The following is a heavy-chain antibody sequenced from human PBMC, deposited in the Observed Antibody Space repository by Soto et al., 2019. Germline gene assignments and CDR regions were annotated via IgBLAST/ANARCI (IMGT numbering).Heavy chain of an antibody. CDR3: AKYESAGYYYFDY. Sequence: GSLRLSCAASGFTFSNYAMSWVRQAPGKGLEWVSVISNNGGSTYYADSVKGRFTISRDNSKNTLYLQMNSLRAEDTAVYYCAKYESAGYYYFDYWGQGTLVTVSS. J-gene: IGHJ4*02. D-gene: IGHD3-22*01. V-gene: IGHV3-23*01. CDR1: GFTFSNYA. CDR2: ISNNGGST.